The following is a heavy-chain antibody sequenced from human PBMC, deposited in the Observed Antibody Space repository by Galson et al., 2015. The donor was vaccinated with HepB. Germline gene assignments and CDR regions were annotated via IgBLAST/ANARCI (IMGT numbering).Heavy chain of an antibody. V-gene: IGHV1-18*04. CDR1: NYNFGSYG. CDR3: ARDVGYASGGLPLLYFDY. D-gene: IGHD3-22*01. Sequence: SVKVSCKASNYNFGSYGISWVRQAPGQGLEWMGWISGYNGNTKSAQKFQGRVTMTTDTSTATAYMELRSLRSDDTAVFYCARDVGYASGGLPLLYFDYWGQGTLVTVSS. J-gene: IGHJ4*02. CDR2: ISGYNGNT.